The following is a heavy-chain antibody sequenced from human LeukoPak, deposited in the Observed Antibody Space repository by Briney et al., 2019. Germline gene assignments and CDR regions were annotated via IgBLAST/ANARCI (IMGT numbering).Heavy chain of an antibody. V-gene: IGHV3-30-3*01. CDR3: ARDGEAPV. J-gene: IGHJ4*02. CDR2: ISYDGSNK. Sequence: PGRSLRLSCAASGFTFSSYAMHWVRQAPGKGLEWVAVISYDGSNKYYADSVKGRFTISRDNSKNTLYLQMNSLRAEDTAVYYCARDGEAPVWGQGTLVTVSS. D-gene: IGHD1-14*01. CDR1: GFTFSSYA.